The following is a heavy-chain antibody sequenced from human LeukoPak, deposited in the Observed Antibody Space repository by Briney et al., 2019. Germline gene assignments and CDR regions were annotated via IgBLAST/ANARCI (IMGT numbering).Heavy chain of an antibody. J-gene: IGHJ4*02. CDR2: LSDSGGGT. Sequence: GGSLRLSCAASGFSLSSYGMTWVRQAPGKQLEWVSTLSDSGGGTYYADSVKGRFTISRDNSKNTLYLQMNSLRAEDTAVYYCAKDQGLYNDWGQGTLVTVSS. V-gene: IGHV3-23*01. D-gene: IGHD1-14*01. CDR3: AKDQGLYND. CDR1: GFSLSSYG.